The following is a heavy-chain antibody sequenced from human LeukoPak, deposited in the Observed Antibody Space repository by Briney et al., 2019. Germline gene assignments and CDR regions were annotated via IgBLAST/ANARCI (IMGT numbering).Heavy chain of an antibody. J-gene: IGHJ4*02. Sequence: GTSLRLSCAASGFTFRSHGMHWVRQAPGKGLEWVAFIWYDGSNKYYTDSVKGRFTISRDNSKNTLYLQMNSLRAEDMAVYYCAGDRATSYFDYWGQGALVTISS. CDR3: AGDRATSYFDY. CDR2: IWYDGSNK. D-gene: IGHD1-26*01. CDR1: GFTFRSHG. V-gene: IGHV3-33*01.